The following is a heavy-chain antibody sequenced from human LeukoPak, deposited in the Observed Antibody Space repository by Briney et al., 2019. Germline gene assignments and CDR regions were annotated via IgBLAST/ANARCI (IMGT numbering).Heavy chain of an antibody. CDR1: GGSISSSNYY. Sequence: SETLSFTCTVSGGSISSSNYYWGWIRQPPGKGLECIGSIFYSGNTYYNPSLNSRVTISVDTSKNQFSLKLSSVTAADTAVYYCARGGRYDYVIDYWGQGTLVTVSS. CDR3: ARGGRYDYVIDY. J-gene: IGHJ4*02. V-gene: IGHV4-39*07. D-gene: IGHD3-16*01. CDR2: IFYSGNT.